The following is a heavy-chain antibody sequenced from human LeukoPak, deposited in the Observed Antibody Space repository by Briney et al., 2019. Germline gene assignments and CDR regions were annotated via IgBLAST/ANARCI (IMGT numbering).Heavy chain of an antibody. CDR3: ARGRTMVTAEYYFDY. D-gene: IGHD2-21*02. CDR1: GFAFSSNW. J-gene: IGHJ4*02. CDR2: IMQDGSEK. V-gene: IGHV3-7*01. Sequence: GSLRLSCAASGFAFSSNWMSWFRQPPGKGREWVANIMQDGSEKYYVDSVKGRFTISGDNAKNSLYLKLNSLSAEDTAVYYCARGRTMVTAEYYFDYCGQGTLVTVSS.